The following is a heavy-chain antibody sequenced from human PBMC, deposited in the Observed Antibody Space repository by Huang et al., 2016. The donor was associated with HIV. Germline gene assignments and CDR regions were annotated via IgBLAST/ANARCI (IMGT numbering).Heavy chain of an antibody. Sequence: QVQLVESGGGVVQPGRSLRLSCAASGFTFSSFARHWVRQAPGKGLEWVAVRSYDGSNKYYADSVKGRFTISRDNSKNTLYLQMNSLRAEDTAVYYCARDAYYDYVWGSYRKYYYYYMDVWGKGTTVTVSS. V-gene: IGHV3-30-3*01. J-gene: IGHJ6*03. CDR2: RSYDGSNK. CDR1: GFTFSSFA. D-gene: IGHD3-16*02. CDR3: ARDAYYDYVWGSYRKYYYYYMDV.